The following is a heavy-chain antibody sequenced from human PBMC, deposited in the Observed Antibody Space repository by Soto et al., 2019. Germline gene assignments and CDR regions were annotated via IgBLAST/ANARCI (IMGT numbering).Heavy chain of an antibody. CDR3: AKRTVGWSFDL. CDR2: ISGSGGST. V-gene: IGHV3-23*01. CDR1: GFTFSSYA. D-gene: IGHD4-17*01. Sequence: EVQLLESGGGLVQPGGSLRLSCAASGFTFSSYAMNWVRQAPGKGLEWDSVISGSGGSTYYADAVKGRFTISRDNSKNTLYLQMNSLRAEDTAVYYCAKRTVGWSFDLWGRGTLVTVSS. J-gene: IGHJ2*01.